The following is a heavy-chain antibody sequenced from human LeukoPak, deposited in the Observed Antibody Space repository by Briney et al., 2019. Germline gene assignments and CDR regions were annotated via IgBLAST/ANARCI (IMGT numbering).Heavy chain of an antibody. CDR1: GFTFSSYG. Sequence: GRSLRLSCAASGFTFSSYGMHWVRQAPGKGLEWVAVISYDGSNKYYADSVKGRFTISRDNSKNTLYLQMNSLRAEDTAVYYCAKDLSRATVATDFDYWGQGTLVTVSS. CDR2: ISYDGSNK. CDR3: AKDLSRATVATDFDY. V-gene: IGHV3-30*18. D-gene: IGHD5-12*01. J-gene: IGHJ4*02.